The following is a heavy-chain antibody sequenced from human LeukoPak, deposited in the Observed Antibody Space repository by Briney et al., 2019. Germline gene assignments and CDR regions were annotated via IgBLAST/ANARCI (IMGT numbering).Heavy chain of an antibody. CDR3: ATGMWGYCSATSCPLDF. Sequence: GGSLRLSCAASGFPFSSYGMNWVRQAPGKGLEWTSYIRSSSSTIYYADSVKGRFAISRDNAKNSLYLQMDSLRAEDTAVYYCATGMWGYCSATSCPLDFWGQGTLVTVSS. V-gene: IGHV3-48*01. CDR1: GFPFSSYG. D-gene: IGHD2-2*01. CDR2: IRSSSSTI. J-gene: IGHJ4*02.